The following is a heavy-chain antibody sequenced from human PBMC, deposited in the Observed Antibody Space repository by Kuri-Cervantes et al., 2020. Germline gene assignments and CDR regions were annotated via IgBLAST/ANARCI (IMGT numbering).Heavy chain of an antibody. V-gene: IGHV3-48*02. CDR2: ISTSGTTI. CDR1: GFTFSSSS. D-gene: IGHD3-9*01. CDR3: ARDRGDDWALVGH. J-gene: IGHJ4*02. Sequence: GGSLRLSCTASGFTFSSSSMNWDRQAPGKGLEWLSYISTSGTTIYYADSVKGRFTISRDNAKNSLYLQMNSLRDEDTALYYCARDRGDDWALVGHWGQGTLVTV.